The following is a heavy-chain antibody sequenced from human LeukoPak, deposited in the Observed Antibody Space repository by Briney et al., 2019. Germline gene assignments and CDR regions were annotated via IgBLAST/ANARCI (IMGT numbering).Heavy chain of an antibody. J-gene: IGHJ4*02. CDR2: ISSSTHYT. CDR3: ARDPEPWQAA. Sequence: GGSLRLSCAASGFTFSDYYMTWVRQAPGKGLEWVSYISSSTHYTNYADSVKGRFTISRDNAKNSLYLQMNSLRAEDMAVYYCARDPEPWQAAWGQGTLVTVSS. D-gene: IGHD6-25*01. V-gene: IGHV3-11*05. CDR1: GFTFSDYY.